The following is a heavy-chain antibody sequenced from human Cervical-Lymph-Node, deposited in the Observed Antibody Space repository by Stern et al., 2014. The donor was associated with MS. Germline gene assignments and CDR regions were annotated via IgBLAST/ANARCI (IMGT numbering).Heavy chain of an antibody. J-gene: IGHJ4*02. D-gene: IGHD3-16*01. CDR1: GYTFSSFA. CDR2: ITVYNGNT. CDR3: ARGWGDPRH. V-gene: IGHV1-18*01. Sequence: QLVQSGAEVKKPGASVNVSCKASGYTFSSFAITWVRQAPGQGLEWMGTITVYNGNTNYAQRVQDRVTMTTDTSTNTAYMEVRTLRSDDPAVYYCARGWGDPRHWGQGTLVTVSS.